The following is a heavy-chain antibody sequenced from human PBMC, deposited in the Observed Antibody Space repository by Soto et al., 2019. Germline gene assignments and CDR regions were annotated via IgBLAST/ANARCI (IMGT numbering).Heavy chain of an antibody. CDR1: GYTFTSYN. Sequence: QVQLVQSGAEVKKPGASVKVSCKAFGYTFTSYNMHWVRQAPGQGLEWMGIINPSGGSTNYAQKFQGRVTMTRDTYTSTVYMELSSLRSEDTAVYYCARDLGCSSTSCTHSYWYFDLWGRGTLVTVSS. V-gene: IGHV1-46*03. J-gene: IGHJ2*01. CDR2: INPSGGST. CDR3: ARDLGCSSTSCTHSYWYFDL. D-gene: IGHD2-2*01.